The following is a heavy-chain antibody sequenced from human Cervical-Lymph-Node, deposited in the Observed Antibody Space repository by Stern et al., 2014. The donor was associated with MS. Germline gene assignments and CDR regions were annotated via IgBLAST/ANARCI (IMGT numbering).Heavy chain of an antibody. J-gene: IGHJ4*02. CDR1: GASIRNTYW. D-gene: IGHD1-14*01. CDR2: IYHSGST. Sequence: QVQLQESGPGLVRPSGTLSLTCAVSGASIRNTYWWTWVRQSPGRGLEWIGEIYHSGSTIYNPSLKGRVTISIDESKNQVFLQLNSVTAADTAIYYCATLSPETTWYYLDHWGQGTLVTVSS. CDR3: ATLSPETTWYYLDH. V-gene: IGHV4-4*02.